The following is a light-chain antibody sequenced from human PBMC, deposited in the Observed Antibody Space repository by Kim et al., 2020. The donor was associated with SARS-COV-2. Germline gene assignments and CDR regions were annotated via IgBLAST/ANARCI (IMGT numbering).Light chain of an antibody. CDR3: QQYGSAPQT. CDR1: LTVTSSY. Sequence: SPGKRGTLSCRASLTVTSSYVAWYQHKPGQAPRILIYNGSRRATGIPDRFSGSGSGTDFTLTISRLEPEDFAVYFCQQYGSAPQTFGQGTKVDIK. J-gene: IGKJ2*01. CDR2: NGS. V-gene: IGKV3-20*01.